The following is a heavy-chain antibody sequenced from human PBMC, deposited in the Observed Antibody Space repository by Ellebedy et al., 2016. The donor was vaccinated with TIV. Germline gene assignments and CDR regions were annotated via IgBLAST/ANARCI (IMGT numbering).Heavy chain of an antibody. V-gene: IGHV1-69*13. CDR3: ARCSCSGHDCPSTDYYYYMDV. CDR2: IAPMFGTT. D-gene: IGHD6-19*01. J-gene: IGHJ6*03. Sequence: SVKVSCXASGGTFNNYAVSWVRQAPGQGLEWVGGIAPMFGTTDYTQKFQGRATITADESTSTVYMEVRRLRPDDTAVYYCARCSCSGHDCPSTDYYYYMDVWGKGTTVTVSS. CDR1: GGTFNNYA.